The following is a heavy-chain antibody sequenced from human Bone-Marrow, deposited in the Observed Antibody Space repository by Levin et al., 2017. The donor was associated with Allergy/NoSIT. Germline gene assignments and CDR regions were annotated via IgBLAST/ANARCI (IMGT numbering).Heavy chain of an antibody. CDR1: GFTFDYYA. V-gene: IGHV3-23*01. D-gene: IGHD2-8*01. CDR3: ARSNGRDWFDP. J-gene: IGHJ5*02. Sequence: PGGSLRLSCGASGFTFDYYAMNWVRQAPGKGLEWVSAISPDGIDTYYLDSVKDRFTISRDNSKNTLYLQMNSLTAEDTAIYYCARSNGRDWFDPWGQGTLVTVSS. CDR2: ISPDGIDT.